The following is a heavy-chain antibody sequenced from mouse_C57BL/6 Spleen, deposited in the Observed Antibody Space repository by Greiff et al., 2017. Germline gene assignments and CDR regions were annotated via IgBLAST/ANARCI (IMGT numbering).Heavy chain of an antibody. CDR1: GYTFTSYG. J-gene: IGHJ2*01. CDR2: IYPRSGNT. CDR3: ARESPHWLDY. Sequence: QVQLKQSGAELARPGASVKLSCTASGYTFTSYGISWVKQRTGQGLEWIGEIYPRSGNTYYNEKFKGKATLTADKSSSTAYMELRSLTSEDSAVYFCARESPHWLDYWGQGTTLTVSA. V-gene: IGHV1-81*01. D-gene: IGHD4-1*01.